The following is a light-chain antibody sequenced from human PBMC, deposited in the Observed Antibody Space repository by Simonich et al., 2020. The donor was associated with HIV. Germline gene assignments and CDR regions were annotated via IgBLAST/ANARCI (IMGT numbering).Light chain of an antibody. CDR3: QQYGSSPLYT. J-gene: IGKJ2*01. CDR1: QSISSY. CDR2: SSS. Sequence: EVVMTQSPATLSVSPGERATLSCRASQSISSYLAWYQQKPGQTPTLLIYSSSSRATGIPDRFSGSGSGTDFTLTISRLEPEDFAVYYCQQYGSSPLYTFGQGTKLEIK. V-gene: IGKV3-20*01.